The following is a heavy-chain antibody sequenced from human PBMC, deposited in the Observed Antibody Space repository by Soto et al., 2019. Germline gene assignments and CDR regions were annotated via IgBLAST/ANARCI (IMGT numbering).Heavy chain of an antibody. J-gene: IGHJ6*03. V-gene: IGHV3-21*01. CDR3: ARGSGSGEYYYYYYMDV. Sequence: EVQLVESGGGLVKPGGSLRLSCAASGFTFSSYSMNWVRQAPGKGLEWVSSISSSSYIYYADAVKDRLTITRDNAKNSLYLQMNSLRAEDTAVYYCARGSGSGEYYYYYYMDVWGKGTTVTVSS. D-gene: IGHD3-10*01. CDR1: GFTFSSYS. CDR2: ISSSSYI.